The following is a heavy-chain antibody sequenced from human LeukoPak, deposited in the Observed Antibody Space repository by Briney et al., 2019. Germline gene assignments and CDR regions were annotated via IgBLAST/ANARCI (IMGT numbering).Heavy chain of an antibody. CDR2: IYTSGST. D-gene: IGHD1-26*01. J-gene: IGHJ6*02. CDR3: ARESAYSGSYYRYYYYGMDV. V-gene: IGHV4-4*07. Sequence: PSETLSLTCTVSGGSISSYYWSWIRQPAGKGLEWLGRIYTSGSTNYNPSLKSRVTMSVDTSKNQFSLKLSSVTAADTAVYYCARESAYSGSYYRYYYYGMDVWGQGTTVTVSS. CDR1: GGSISSYY.